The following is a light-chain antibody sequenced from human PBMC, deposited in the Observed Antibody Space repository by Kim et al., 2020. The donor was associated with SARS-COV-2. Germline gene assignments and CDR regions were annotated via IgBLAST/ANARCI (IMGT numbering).Light chain of an antibody. CDR1: QSVSSSY. J-gene: IGKJ2*01. CDR2: FTS. Sequence: EVVLTQSPGTLSLSPGERATLSCRASQSVSSSYLAWYQQKPGRAPRLVISFTSNRAADIPDRFSGSGSGTDFTLTISRLEPEDFAVYYCQQYVSSPYTFGQATKLEI. V-gene: IGKV3-20*01. CDR3: QQYVSSPYT.